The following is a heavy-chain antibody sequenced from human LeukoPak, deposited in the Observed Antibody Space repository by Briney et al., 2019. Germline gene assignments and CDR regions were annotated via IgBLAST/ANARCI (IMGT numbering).Heavy chain of an antibody. CDR3: ASRAIVGATDSFDY. V-gene: IGHV3-23*01. CDR1: GFTFGDYA. Sequence: GGSLRLSCTASGFTFGDYAMSWVRQAPGKGLEWVSAISGSGGSTYYADSVKGRFTISRDNSKNTLYLQMNSLRAEDTAVYYCASRAIVGATDSFDYWGQGTLVTVSS. CDR2: ISGSGGST. J-gene: IGHJ4*02. D-gene: IGHD1-26*01.